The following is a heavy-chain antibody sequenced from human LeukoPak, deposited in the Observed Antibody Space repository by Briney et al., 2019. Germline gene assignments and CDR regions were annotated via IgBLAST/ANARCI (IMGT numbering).Heavy chain of an antibody. CDR3: AGGVINSSSWYYYYYYMDV. V-gene: IGHV4-38-2*02. J-gene: IGHJ6*03. D-gene: IGHD6-13*01. Sequence: SETLSLTCTVSGYFNNRAFYWGWMRQPPGKGLEWIGSIHFSGSTFYNPSVKSRVTISVDTSKNQFSLKLSSVTAADTAVYYCAGGVINSSSWYYYYYYMDVWGKGTTVTVSS. CDR2: IHFSGST. CDR1: GYFNNRAFY.